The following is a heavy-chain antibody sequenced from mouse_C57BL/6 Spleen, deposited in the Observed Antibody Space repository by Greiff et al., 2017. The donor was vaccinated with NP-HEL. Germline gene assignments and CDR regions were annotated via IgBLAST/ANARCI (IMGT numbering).Heavy chain of an antibody. CDR1: GYSITSGYY. D-gene: IGHD1-1*01. CDR3: ARRGLLRYDYFDY. J-gene: IGHJ2*01. CDR2: ISYDGSN. V-gene: IGHV3-6*01. Sequence: DVKLQESGPGLVKPSQSLSLTCSVTGYSITSGYYWNWIRQFPGNKLEWMGYISYDGSNNYNPSLKNRISITRDTSKNQFFLKLNSVTTEDTATYYCARRGLLRYDYFDYWGQGTTLTVSS.